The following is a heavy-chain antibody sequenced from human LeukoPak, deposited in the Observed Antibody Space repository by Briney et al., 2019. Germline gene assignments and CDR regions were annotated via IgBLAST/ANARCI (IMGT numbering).Heavy chain of an antibody. J-gene: IGHJ4*02. CDR2: IYPNTGGT. V-gene: IGHV1-2*02. D-gene: IGHD1-1*01. CDR1: GYTFTGYY. CDR3: ARDNNWAFDY. Sequence: GASVKVSCKASGYTFTGYYMHWVRQAPGQGLEWMGWIYPNTGGTNYAQSFQDRVTVTSDTSISTVYMELTRLTFDDAAVYFCARDNNWAFDYWGQGTLVTVSS.